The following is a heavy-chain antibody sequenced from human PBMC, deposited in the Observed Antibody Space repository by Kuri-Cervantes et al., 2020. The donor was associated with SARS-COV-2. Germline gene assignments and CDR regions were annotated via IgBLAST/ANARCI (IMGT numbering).Heavy chain of an antibody. Sequence: LRLSCTVSGGSISSGSYYWSLIRQPAGKGLEWIGRIYTSGSTNYNPSLKSRVTISVDTSKNQFSLKLSSVTAADTAVYYCARAFCGGDCSYFDYWGQGTLVTVSS. CDR1: GGSISSGSYY. CDR3: ARAFCGGDCSYFDY. D-gene: IGHD2-21*01. V-gene: IGHV4-61*02. J-gene: IGHJ4*02. CDR2: IYTSGST.